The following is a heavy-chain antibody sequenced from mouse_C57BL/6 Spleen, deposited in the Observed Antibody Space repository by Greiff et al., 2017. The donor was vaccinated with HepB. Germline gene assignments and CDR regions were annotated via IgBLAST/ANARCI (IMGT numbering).Heavy chain of an antibody. D-gene: IGHD1-1*01. CDR1: GFTFSSYG. J-gene: IGHJ4*01. Sequence: EVKLEESGGDLVKPGGSLKLSCAASGFTFSSYGMSWVRQTPDKRLEWVATISSGGSYTYYPDSVKGRFTISRDNAKNTLYLQMSSLKSEDTAMYYCARQGTTVVATDYAMDYWGQRTSVTVSS. V-gene: IGHV5-6*02. CDR2: ISSGGSYT. CDR3: ARQGTTVVATDYAMDY.